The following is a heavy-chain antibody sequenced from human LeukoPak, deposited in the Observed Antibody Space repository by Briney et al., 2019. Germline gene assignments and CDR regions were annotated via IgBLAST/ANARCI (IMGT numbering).Heavy chain of an antibody. V-gene: IGHV4-39*07. CDR3: ARDYYGSAAGLRFDP. Sequence: SETLSHTCTVSGGSIGSSSYYWGWIRQPPGKGLEWIGSIYYSGSTYYNPSLKSRVTISVDTSKNQLSLNVSSVTAADTAVYYCARDYYGSAAGLRFDPWGQGTLVTVSS. CDR2: IYYSGST. D-gene: IGHD3-10*01. J-gene: IGHJ5*02. CDR1: GGSIGSSSYY.